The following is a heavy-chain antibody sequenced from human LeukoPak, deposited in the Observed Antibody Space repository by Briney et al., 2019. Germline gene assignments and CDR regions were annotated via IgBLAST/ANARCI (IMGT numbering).Heavy chain of an antibody. CDR3: AEGRITMVRGVISYFDY. CDR1: GGTFSSYA. Sequence: SVKVSCKASGGTFSSYAISWVRQAPGQGLEWMGGIIPIFGTANYAQKFQGRVTITADESTSTAYMELSSLRPEDTAVYYCAEGRITMVRGVISYFDYWGQGTLVTVSS. J-gene: IGHJ4*02. V-gene: IGHV1-69*01. CDR2: IIPIFGTA. D-gene: IGHD3-10*01.